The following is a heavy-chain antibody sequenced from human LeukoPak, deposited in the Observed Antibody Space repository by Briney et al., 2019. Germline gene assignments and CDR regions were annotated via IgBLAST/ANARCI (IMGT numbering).Heavy chain of an antibody. CDR2: INSDGSST. CDR1: GFTFSSYW. Sequence: GGSLRLSCAASGFTFSSYWMHWVRQGPGKGLVWVSRINSDGSSTDYADSVKGRFTISRDNSKNTLYLQMNSLRAEDTAVYYCATLRGYDSDCWGQGTLVTVSS. V-gene: IGHV3-74*01. D-gene: IGHD5-12*01. J-gene: IGHJ4*02. CDR3: ATLRGYDSDC.